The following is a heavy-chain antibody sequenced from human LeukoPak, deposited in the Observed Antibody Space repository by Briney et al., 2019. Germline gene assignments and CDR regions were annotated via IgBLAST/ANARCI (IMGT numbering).Heavy chain of an antibody. D-gene: IGHD5-12*01. Sequence: SETLSLTCAVYGGSFSGYYWSWIRQPPGKGLEWIGEINHSGSTNYNPSLKSRVTISVDTSKNQFSLKLSSVTAADTAVYYCARHRRAWRYSGYDLGFDYWGQGTLVTVSS. CDR3: ARHRRAWRYSGYDLGFDY. V-gene: IGHV4-34*01. J-gene: IGHJ4*02. CDR1: GGSFSGYY. CDR2: INHSGST.